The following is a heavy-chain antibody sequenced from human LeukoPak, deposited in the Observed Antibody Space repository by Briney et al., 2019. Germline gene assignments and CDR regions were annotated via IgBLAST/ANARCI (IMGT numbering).Heavy chain of an antibody. CDR1: GGSFSGYY. J-gene: IGHJ6*03. V-gene: IGHV4-34*01. Sequence: SSETLSLTCAVYGGSFSGYYWSWIRQPPGKGLEWIGEINHSGSTNYNPSLKSRVAISVDTSKNQFSLKLSSVTAADTAVYYCARHGVARIRRGGYYYYMDVWGKGTTVTISS. D-gene: IGHD2-8*01. CDR3: ARHGVARIRRGGYYYYMDV. CDR2: INHSGST.